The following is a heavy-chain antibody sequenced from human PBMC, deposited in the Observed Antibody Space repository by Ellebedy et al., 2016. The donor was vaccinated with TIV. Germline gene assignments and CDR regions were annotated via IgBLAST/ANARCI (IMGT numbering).Heavy chain of an antibody. V-gene: IGHV4-39*01. J-gene: IGHJ2*01. CDR2: ISYSGTT. CDR3: ARLRRITIFGVVSQYWYFDL. CDR1: GGSVSSSSYF. D-gene: IGHD3-3*01. Sequence: MPSETLSLTCTVSGGSVSSSSYFWGWIRQPPGKGLQWIGSISYSGTTYYNPSLKSRVTVSVDTSQNQFSLKLTSVTAADTAVYYCARLRRITIFGVVSQYWYFDLWGRGTLVTVSS.